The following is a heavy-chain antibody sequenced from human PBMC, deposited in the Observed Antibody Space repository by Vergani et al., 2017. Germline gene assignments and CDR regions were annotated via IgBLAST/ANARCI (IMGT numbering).Heavy chain of an antibody. V-gene: IGHV1-18*01. J-gene: IGHJ4*02. D-gene: IGHD7-27*01. CDR2: ISAYNGNT. CDR1: GYTFTSYG. CDR3: ARDPARNWGENPGPFDY. Sequence: QVQLVQSGAEVKKPGASVKVSCKASGYTFTSYGISWVRQAPGQGLEWMGWISAYNGNTNYAQKLQGRVTMTTDTSTSTAYMELSSLRSEDTAVYYCARDPARNWGENPGPFDYWGQGTLVTVSS.